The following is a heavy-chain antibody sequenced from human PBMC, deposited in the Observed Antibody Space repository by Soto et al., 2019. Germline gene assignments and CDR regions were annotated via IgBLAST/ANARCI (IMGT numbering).Heavy chain of an antibody. CDR1: GGTFSSYG. V-gene: IGHV1-69*13. CDR3: ARASGDDLYHGMDV. Sequence: SVKVSCKTSGGTFSSYGISWVRQAPGQGLEWMGGIIPIFGTANYAQKFQGRVTITADESTSTAYMELSSLRSEDTAVYYCARASGDDLYHGMDVWGQGTTVTVSS. CDR2: IIPIFGTA. D-gene: IGHD2-21*02. J-gene: IGHJ6*02.